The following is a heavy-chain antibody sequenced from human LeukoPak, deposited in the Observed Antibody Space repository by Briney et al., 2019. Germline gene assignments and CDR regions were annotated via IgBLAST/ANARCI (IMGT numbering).Heavy chain of an antibody. D-gene: IGHD5-12*01. J-gene: IGHJ4*02. Sequence: GGSLRLSCVGSGFTFSTHGMNWVRQAPGKGLEWVSGIGGSGIGHSTHYADSVKGRFTISRDNSKNMVYLQMDSLRAEDTALYYCARDSGWLRYHDWGQGALVTVSS. CDR3: ARDSGWLRYHD. V-gene: IGHV3-23*01. CDR1: GFTFSTHG. CDR2: IGGSGIGHST.